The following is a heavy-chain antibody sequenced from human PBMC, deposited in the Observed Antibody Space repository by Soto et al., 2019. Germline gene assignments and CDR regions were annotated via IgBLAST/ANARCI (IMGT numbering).Heavy chain of an antibody. D-gene: IGHD3-10*01. V-gene: IGHV4-59*01. CDR2: IFYTGST. CDR1: GGSISGYY. CDR3: ARARNYCGSGSSTVAFDY. J-gene: IGHJ4*02. Sequence: SETLSLTCTVSGGSISGYYWSWIRQPPGKGLEWIGYIFYTGSTNYNPSLKSRVTISLDTSKNQFFLKLRSVTAADTAVYYCARARNYCGSGSSTVAFDYWGQGTLVTVSS.